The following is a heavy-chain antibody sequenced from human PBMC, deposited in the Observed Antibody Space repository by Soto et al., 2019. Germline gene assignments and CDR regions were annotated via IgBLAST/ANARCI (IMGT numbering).Heavy chain of an antibody. D-gene: IGHD2-2*01. CDR1: GGSFSGYY. J-gene: IGHJ4*02. V-gene: IGHV4-34*01. CDR2: INHSGST. CDR3: ARGPPQPLDY. Sequence: SENLSLTCAVYGGSFSGYYCSWIRQPPGKGLEWIGEINHSGSTNYNPSLKSRVTISVDTSKNQFSLKLSSVTAADTAVYYCARGPPQPLDYWGQGTLVTVS.